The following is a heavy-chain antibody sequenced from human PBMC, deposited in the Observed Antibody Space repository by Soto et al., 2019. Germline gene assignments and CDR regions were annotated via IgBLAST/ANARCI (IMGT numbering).Heavy chain of an antibody. J-gene: IGHJ4*02. Sequence: EVQLVESGGGLVQPGRSLRLSCAAAGFTFNDYAMHWVRQAPGKGVEWVSGINWNSGFIVYADSVKGRFTISRDNAKNSLYLQMNSLSPEDTALYFCAKDMGYGDFSLVAGFDYWCLGTLVTVSS. CDR2: INWNSGFI. D-gene: IGHD4-17*01. V-gene: IGHV3-9*01. CDR1: GFTFNDYA. CDR3: AKDMGYGDFSLVAGFDY.